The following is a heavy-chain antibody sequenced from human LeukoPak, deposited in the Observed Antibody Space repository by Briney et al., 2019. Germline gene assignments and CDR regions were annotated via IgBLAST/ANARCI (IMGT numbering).Heavy chain of an antibody. CDR3: TRRSSSSGYYYYMDV. CDR1: GGSISSYY. V-gene: IGHV4-39*01. Sequence: PSETLSLTCTVSGGSISSYYWGWFRQPPGKGLEWIGSISYSGSTYYNPSVQSRVTISEDTSRNQFFLKLTSLTAADTAVFYCTRRSSSSGYYYYMDVWGKGTTVTVSS. J-gene: IGHJ6*03. CDR2: ISYSGST. D-gene: IGHD6-6*01.